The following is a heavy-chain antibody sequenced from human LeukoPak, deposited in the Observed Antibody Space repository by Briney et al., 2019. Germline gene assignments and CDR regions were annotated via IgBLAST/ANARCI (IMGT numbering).Heavy chain of an antibody. CDR3: ARVLHDYGYDS. CDR2: VYYSGRT. CDR1: GGSISRYS. V-gene: IGHV4-59*01. D-gene: IGHD4-17*01. Sequence: SETLSLTCTVSGGSISRYSWRWIRQPPGKGLELIGDVYYSGRTNYNPSLKSRVTISVATSKTQFSLQLSSVTAADTAVYYCARVLHDYGYDSCGPGTLVTASS. J-gene: IGHJ5*01.